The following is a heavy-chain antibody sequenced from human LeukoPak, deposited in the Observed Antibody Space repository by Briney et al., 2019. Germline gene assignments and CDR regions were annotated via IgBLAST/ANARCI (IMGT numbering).Heavy chain of an antibody. CDR2: SNAGNDNT. D-gene: IGHD6-6*01. J-gene: IGHJ5*02. Sequence: ASVKVSCKASGYTFTNYAMHWVRQASGQRLEWMGWSNAGNDNTKYSQEFQGRVTITRDTSASTAYMELSSLRSEDMAVYYCARSDPSMSWFDPWGQGTLVTVSS. CDR1: GYTFTNYA. V-gene: IGHV1-3*02. CDR3: ARSDPSMSWFDP.